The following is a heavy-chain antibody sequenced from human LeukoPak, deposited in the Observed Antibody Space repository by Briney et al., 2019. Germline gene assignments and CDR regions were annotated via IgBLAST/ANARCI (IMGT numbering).Heavy chain of an antibody. CDR2: INHSGST. CDR3: ARTRLYCSSTSCFWFDY. Sequence: SETLSLTCAVYGGSFSGYYWSWIRQPPGKGLEWIGEINHSGSTNYNPSLKSRVTISVDTSKNQFSLKLSSVTAADTAVYYCARTRLYCSSTSCFWFDYWGQGTLVTVSP. V-gene: IGHV4-34*01. J-gene: IGHJ4*02. D-gene: IGHD2-2*01. CDR1: GGSFSGYY.